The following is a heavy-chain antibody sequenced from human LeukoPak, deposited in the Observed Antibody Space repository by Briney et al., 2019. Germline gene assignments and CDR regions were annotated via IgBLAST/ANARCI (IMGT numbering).Heavy chain of an antibody. CDR1: GFTFSSSA. CDR3: AKGGSDSDY. V-gene: IGHV3-7*03. J-gene: IGHJ4*02. D-gene: IGHD3-16*01. Sequence: GGSLRLSCAASGFTFSSSAMSWVRQVPGKGLEWVANIKEDGSKKNYVDSVKGRFTISRDNAKNSLYLQMNSLRGGDTAVYYCAKGGSDSDYWGQGTLVTVSS. CDR2: IKEDGSKK.